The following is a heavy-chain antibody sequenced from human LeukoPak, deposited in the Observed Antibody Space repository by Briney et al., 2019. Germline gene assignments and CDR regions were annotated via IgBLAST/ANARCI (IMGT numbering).Heavy chain of an antibody. CDR2: IYYSGST. J-gene: IGHJ5*02. Sequence: KSSETLSLTCTVSGGSISSSSYYWGWIRQPPGKGLEWIGSIYYSGSTYYNPSLKSRVTISVDTSKNQFSLKLSSVTAADTAVYYCARVNYDILTGYSYNWFDPWGQGTLVTVSS. D-gene: IGHD3-9*01. CDR1: GGSISSSSYY. CDR3: ARVNYDILTGYSYNWFDP. V-gene: IGHV4-39*07.